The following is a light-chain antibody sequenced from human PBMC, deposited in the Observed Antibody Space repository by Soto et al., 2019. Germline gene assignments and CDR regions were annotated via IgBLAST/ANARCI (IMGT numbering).Light chain of an antibody. J-gene: IGLJ2*01. CDR3: SSYTTRSTVI. CDR1: SSDVGDHNY. V-gene: IGLV2-14*03. Sequence: QSVLTQPASVSGSPGQSITISCTGTSSDVGDHNYVSWYQQQPGKAPKLMIYAVSNRPSGVSNRFSGSKSGNSAALTISGLQAEDGADYYCSSYTTRSTVIFGGGTKLTVL. CDR2: AVS.